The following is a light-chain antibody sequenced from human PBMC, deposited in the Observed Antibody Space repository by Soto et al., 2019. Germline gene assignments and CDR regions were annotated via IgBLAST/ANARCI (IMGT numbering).Light chain of an antibody. CDR2: EDN. CDR1: SGRIASNY. V-gene: IGLV6-57*02. J-gene: IGLJ3*02. CDR3: QSYDSITNWV. Sequence: NFMLTQPHSVSESPGKTVTISCTGSSGRIASNYVQWYQQRPGSAPTTVIYEDNQRPSGVPDRFSGSIDSSSNSASLTISGLKTEDEADYYCQSYDSITNWVFGGGTKRTVL.